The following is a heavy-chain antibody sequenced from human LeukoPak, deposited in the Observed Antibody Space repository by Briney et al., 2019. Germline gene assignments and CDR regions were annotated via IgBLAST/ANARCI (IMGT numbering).Heavy chain of an antibody. CDR3: ARVDGSEKTMDY. J-gene: IGHJ4*02. CDR1: GGTFSSYA. CDR2: IIPIFGTA. V-gene: IGHV1-69*06. D-gene: IGHD3-10*01. Sequence: VAPVKVSCKASGGTFSSYAISWVRQAPGQGLEWMGGIIPIFGTANYAQKFQGRVTITADKSTSTAYMELSSLRSEDTAVYYCARVDGSEKTMDYWGQGTLVTVSS.